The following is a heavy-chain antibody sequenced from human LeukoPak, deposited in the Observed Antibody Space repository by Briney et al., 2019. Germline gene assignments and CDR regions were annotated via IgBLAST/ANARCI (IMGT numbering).Heavy chain of an antibody. Sequence: SETLSLTCTVSGGSISSGGYYWSWIRQHPGKGLEWIGYIYYSGSTYYNTSLKSRVTISKDTSKNQFSLKLRSVTAADTAVYYCARGLLEGIPVAATPWGRGTLVSVSS. CDR1: GGSISSGGYY. CDR2: IYYSGST. CDR3: ARGLLEGIPVAATP. D-gene: IGHD6-19*01. J-gene: IGHJ5*02. V-gene: IGHV4-31*03.